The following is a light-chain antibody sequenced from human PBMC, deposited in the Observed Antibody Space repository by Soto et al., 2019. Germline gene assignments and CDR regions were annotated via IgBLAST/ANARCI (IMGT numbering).Light chain of an antibody. CDR2: AAS. J-gene: IGKJ3*01. CDR3: QQANSFPKFT. Sequence: DIQMTQSPSSVSASVGDRVTITCRASQGIGNWLAWYQQTPGKAPRLLIYAASSLQRGVPSRFRGSGSGTELTLTVSGVQPEDFATNYCQQANSFPKFTFGPGNKVDVK. CDR1: QGIGNW. V-gene: IGKV1-12*01.